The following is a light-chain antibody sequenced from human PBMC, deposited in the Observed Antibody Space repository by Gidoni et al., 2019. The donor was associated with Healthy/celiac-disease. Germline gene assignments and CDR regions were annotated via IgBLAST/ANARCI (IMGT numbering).Light chain of an antibody. J-gene: IGKJ1*01. CDR3: QQYYTTPKT. CDR1: QSVLYSSNNKNF. CDR2: WAS. V-gene: IGKV4-1*01. Sequence: DIVMTQSTDSLAVSLCERANINCKSSQSVLYSSNNKNFLACYQQKPGPPPKLLICWASTREPGVPDRFSGSGSGTDFTLTISSLHAEDVAVYYCQQYYTTPKTFGQGTKVEIK.